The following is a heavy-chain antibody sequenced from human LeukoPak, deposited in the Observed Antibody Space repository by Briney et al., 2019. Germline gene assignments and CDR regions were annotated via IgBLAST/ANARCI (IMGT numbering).Heavy chain of an antibody. Sequence: ASVKVSCKASGYTFTSYDINWVRQATGQGLEWMGWMNPNSGNTGYAQKFQGRVTMTRTTSISTAYMELSSLRSEDTAVYYCARAHCSGGSCSFGYWGQGTLVTVSS. CDR2: MNPNSGNT. J-gene: IGHJ4*02. D-gene: IGHD2-15*01. V-gene: IGHV1-8*01. CDR3: ARAHCSGGSCSFGY. CDR1: GYTFTSYD.